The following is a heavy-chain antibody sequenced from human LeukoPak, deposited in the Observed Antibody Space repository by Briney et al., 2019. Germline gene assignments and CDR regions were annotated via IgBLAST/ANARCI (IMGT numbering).Heavy chain of an antibody. CDR1: GGSISSYY. CDR2: IYYSGST. J-gene: IGHJ4*02. V-gene: IGHV4-59*01. Sequence: SETLSLTCTVPGGSISSYYWSWIRQPPGKGLEWIGYIYYSGSTNYNPSLKSRVTISVDTSKNQFSLKLSSVTAADTAVYYCARIYQRFGGIDYWGQGTLVTVSS. D-gene: IGHD3-10*01. CDR3: ARIYQRFGGIDY.